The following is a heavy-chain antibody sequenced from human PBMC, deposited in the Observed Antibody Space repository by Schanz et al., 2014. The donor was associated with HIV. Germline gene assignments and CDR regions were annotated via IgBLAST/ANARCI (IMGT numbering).Heavy chain of an antibody. CDR3: ARVKYCSGTSCPWSWYFDL. D-gene: IGHD2-2*01. CDR1: GFTFSSYD. CDR2: IYTTGDT. Sequence: VQLVESGGGVVQPGRSLRLSCAASGFTFSSYDMHWFRQGRGKGLEWVSTIYTTGDTYYQASVEGRFTISRENAKNSLYLQMNSLRAGDTAVYYCARVKYCSGTSCPWSWYFDLWGRGTLVTVSP. J-gene: IGHJ2*01. V-gene: IGHV3-13*01.